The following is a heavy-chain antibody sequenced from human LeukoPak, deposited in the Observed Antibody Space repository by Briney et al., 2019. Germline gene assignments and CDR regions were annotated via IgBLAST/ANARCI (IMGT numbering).Heavy chain of an antibody. CDR2: ISPSGGST. D-gene: IGHD5-18*01. CDR3: ARGGLIELWFFDY. J-gene: IGHJ4*02. V-gene: IGHV1-46*01. Sequence: ASAKVSCKASAYTFTSYYMLRVRQDPRHALEWTGIISPSGGSTSYVQRFQPRVTMTRDTSTSTVYMELSSLRSEDTAGYSCARGGLIELWFFDYWGQGTLVTVSS. CDR1: AYTFTSYY.